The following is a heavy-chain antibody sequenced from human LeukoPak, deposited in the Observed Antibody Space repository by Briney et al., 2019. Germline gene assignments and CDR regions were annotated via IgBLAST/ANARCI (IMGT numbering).Heavy chain of an antibody. V-gene: IGHV3-43*02. CDR3: AKGSIFGVVIIETYFDY. Sequence: GGSLRLSCAASGFTFDDYAIHWVRQAPGKGLEWVSLISGDGGSTYYADSVKGRFTISRDNSKNSLYLQMNSLRTEDTALYYCAKGSIFGVVIIETYFDYWGQGTLVTVSS. J-gene: IGHJ4*02. D-gene: IGHD3-3*01. CDR1: GFTFDDYA. CDR2: ISGDGGST.